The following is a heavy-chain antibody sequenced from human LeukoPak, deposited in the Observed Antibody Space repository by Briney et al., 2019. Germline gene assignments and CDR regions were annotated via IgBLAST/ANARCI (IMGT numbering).Heavy chain of an antibody. CDR1: GGSISSSNW. J-gene: IGHJ4*02. Sequence: PSGTLSLTCAVSGGSISSSNWWSWVRQPPGKGLEWIGEIYHSGSINYKSSLKSRVTISVDKSKNQFSLKLSSVTAADTALYYCAKTKLDWLLFDFWGQGILVTVSS. V-gene: IGHV4-4*02. CDR2: IYHSGSI. CDR3: AKTKLDWLLFDF. D-gene: IGHD3-9*01.